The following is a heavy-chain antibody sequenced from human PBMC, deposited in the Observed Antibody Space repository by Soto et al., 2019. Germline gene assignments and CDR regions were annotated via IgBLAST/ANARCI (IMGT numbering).Heavy chain of an antibody. D-gene: IGHD5-12*01. CDR2: IIPIFGTP. CDR3: ARDKRGRDGYNFGTRYYYGMDV. V-gene: IGHV1-69*01. CDR1: GGTFSSYA. Sequence: QVQLVQSGAEVKKSGSSVKVSCKPSGGTFSSYAISWVRQAPGQGLEWMGGIIPIFGTPNYAQKFQDRVTITADESTGTAYMELSSLRSEDTAVYYCARDKRGRDGYNFGTRYYYGMDVWGQGTTVTVSS. J-gene: IGHJ6*02.